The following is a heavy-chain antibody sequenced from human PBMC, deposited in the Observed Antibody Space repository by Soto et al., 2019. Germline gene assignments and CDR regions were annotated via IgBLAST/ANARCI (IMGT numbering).Heavy chain of an antibody. D-gene: IGHD5-18*01. Sequence: QVQLQESGPGLVKPSPTLSLPCTGSGDSISSNTNYWSWIRQPPGEGLEWVGFISYSGTTSYSPSLKSRVAISLETSKNQFSLSLSSVTATDTAVYYCARGSGYSYGLDPWGQGTLVTVS. CDR3: ARGSGYSYGLDP. CDR1: GDSISSNTNY. J-gene: IGHJ5*02. V-gene: IGHV4-30-4*01. CDR2: ISYSGTT.